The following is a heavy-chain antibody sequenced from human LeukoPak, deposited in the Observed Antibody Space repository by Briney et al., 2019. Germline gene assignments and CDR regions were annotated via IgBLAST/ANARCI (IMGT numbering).Heavy chain of an antibody. CDR1: GLHFSGTA. CDR2: ISHDGMNA. J-gene: IGHJ5*02. Sequence: GGSLRLSCAASGLHFSGTAMSWVRQAPGKGLEWVSAISHDGMNAYYADSVKGRFTISRDNSKKTVSVEMSSLTAADTGVYYCAKDGAQYSSGPECDPRGQGALVTVSP. D-gene: IGHD6-19*01. CDR3: AKDGAQYSSGPECDP. V-gene: IGHV3-23*01.